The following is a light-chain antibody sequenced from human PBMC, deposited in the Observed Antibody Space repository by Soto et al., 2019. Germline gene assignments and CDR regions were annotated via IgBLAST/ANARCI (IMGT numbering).Light chain of an antibody. Sequence: EVVLTQSPATLSLSPGERAMLSCRASHSVEKCLAWYQQKPGQTPRLLIYDASNRATGILARFSGSGSETDFTLTISSLEPEDFALYYCQQRKHWPPLTFGGGTKVDIK. J-gene: IGKJ4*01. CDR2: DAS. V-gene: IGKV3-11*01. CDR1: HSVEKC. CDR3: QQRKHWPPLT.